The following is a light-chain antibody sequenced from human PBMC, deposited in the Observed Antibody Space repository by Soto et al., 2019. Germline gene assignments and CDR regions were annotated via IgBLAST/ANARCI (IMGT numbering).Light chain of an antibody. CDR2: SSS. J-gene: IGLJ2*01. CDR3: AAWDVSLNVVV. CDR1: ASNIGSNP. Sequence: QSVVTQPPSVSGTPGQRVTVSCSGSASNIGSNPVNWYQQLPGTAPKLLIYSSSHRPSGVPDRISGSKSGTSASLAISGLQSGDEADYYGAAWDVSLNVVVFGGGTKLTVL. V-gene: IGLV1-44*01.